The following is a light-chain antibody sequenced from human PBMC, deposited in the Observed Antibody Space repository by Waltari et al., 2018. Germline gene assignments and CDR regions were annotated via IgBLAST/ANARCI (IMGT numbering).Light chain of an antibody. Sequence: DIVMTQSPDSLAVSLGERATINCKSSKSVLSSSNNKNYLVWYQQKPGQPPQLLIYWASTRESGVPDRFTGSGSGTDFTLTISSLQAEDVAVYYCQQFYNTPWTFGQGTKVEIK. V-gene: IGKV4-1*01. CDR1: KSVLSSSNNKNY. CDR2: WAS. CDR3: QQFYNTPWT. J-gene: IGKJ1*01.